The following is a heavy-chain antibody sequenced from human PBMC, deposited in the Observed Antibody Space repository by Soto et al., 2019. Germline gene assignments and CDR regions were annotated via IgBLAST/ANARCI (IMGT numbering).Heavy chain of an antibody. CDR2: VNAYNGNT. CDR1: GYTFIDYG. J-gene: IGHJ6*03. Sequence: QIQLVQSGPEVKKPGASVKVSCQTSGYTFIDYGISWVRQAPGQGLEWIGWVNAYNGNTNYAQSLQGRVTMTTDTSTSTAYMELRGLRSDDTAVYYCARGDYYCSGSLKNTLHFYLDVWGKGTTVTVSS. V-gene: IGHV1-18*01. CDR3: ARGDYYCSGSLKNTLHFYLDV. D-gene: IGHD3-10*01.